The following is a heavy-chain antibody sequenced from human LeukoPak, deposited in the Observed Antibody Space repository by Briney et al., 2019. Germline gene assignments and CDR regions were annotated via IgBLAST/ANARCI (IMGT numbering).Heavy chain of an antibody. V-gene: IGHV3-23*01. Sequence: GGSLRLSCAASGFTFSTYAMTWVRQAPGKGLEWVSLISGTGGSTYYADSVKGRFTISRDNSKNTLYLQMNSLRAEDTAVYYCAKVEAAAGFYWYFDLWGRGTLVTVSS. J-gene: IGHJ2*01. D-gene: IGHD6-13*01. CDR3: AKVEAAAGFYWYFDL. CDR2: ISGTGGST. CDR1: GFTFSTYA.